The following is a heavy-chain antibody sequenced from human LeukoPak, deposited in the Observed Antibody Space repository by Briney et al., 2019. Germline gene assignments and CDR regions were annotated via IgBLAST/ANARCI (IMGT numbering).Heavy chain of an antibody. CDR2: IYYTGST. J-gene: IGHJ6*03. Sequence: PSETLSLTCIVSGGSIRSRSYYWGWIRQPPGKGLEWIGSIYYTGSTYYNPSLKSRVTISVDTSKNQFSLKLSSVTAADTAVYYCARDSVTGGYYYYYMDVWGKGTTVTISS. CDR3: ARDSVTGGYYYYYMDV. V-gene: IGHV4-39*07. CDR1: GGSIRSRSYY. D-gene: IGHD1-14*01.